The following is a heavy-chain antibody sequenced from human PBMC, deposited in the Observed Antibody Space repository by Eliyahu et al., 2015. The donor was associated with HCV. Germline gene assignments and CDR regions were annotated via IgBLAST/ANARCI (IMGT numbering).Heavy chain of an antibody. CDR2: IYTGDSDT. J-gene: IGHJ5*02. V-gene: IGHV5-51*03. D-gene: IGHD1-26*01. CDR1: GYSFSSYW. CDR3: ARRDSGTYLS. Sequence: EVQLVQSGAEVKKPGESLKISCKGSGYSFSSYWIGWVRQMPGKGLGLEGVIYTGDSDTTYSPSFQGHVTISADKSINTAYLQWSSLKASDSAMYYCARRDSGTYLSWGQGTLVTVSS.